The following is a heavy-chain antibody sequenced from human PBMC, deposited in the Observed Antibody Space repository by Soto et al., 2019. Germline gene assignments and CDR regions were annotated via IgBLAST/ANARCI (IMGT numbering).Heavy chain of an antibody. J-gene: IGHJ3*02. CDR3: VRRAQDFEGTGFRAFDI. V-gene: IGHV3-23*01. CDR1: GYNFNKYA. Sequence: EVQLLESGGGLRQPGGSLRLSCVASGYNFNKYAVSWVRQAPGKGLEWVSAISGGGDNTHYADSVKGRFTTTRDNSKNMGYLGMNSLTVEDTAVYYCVRRAQDFEGTGFRAFDIWGQGTRVTVSS. CDR2: ISGGGDNT. D-gene: IGHD3-9*01.